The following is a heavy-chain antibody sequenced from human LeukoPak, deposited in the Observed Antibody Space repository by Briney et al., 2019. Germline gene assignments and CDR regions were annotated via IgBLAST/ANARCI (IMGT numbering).Heavy chain of an antibody. CDR1: GGSISSSSYY. CDR3: ARVSPRGLHAFDI. D-gene: IGHD3-16*01. Sequence: SETLSLTCTVSGGSISSSSYYWGWIRQPPGKGLEWIGSIYYSGSTYYNPSLKSRVTMSVDTSKNQFSLKLSSVTAADTAVYYCARVSPRGLHAFDIWGQGTMVTVSS. V-gene: IGHV4-39*07. CDR2: IYYSGST. J-gene: IGHJ3*02.